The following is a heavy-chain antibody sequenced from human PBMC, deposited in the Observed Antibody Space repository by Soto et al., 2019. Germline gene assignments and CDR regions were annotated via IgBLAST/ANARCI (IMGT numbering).Heavy chain of an antibody. CDR1: GGSISSGGYY. CDR2: IYYSVNT. CDR3: AREMRDSSGMDY. D-gene: IGHD6-25*01. V-gene: IGHV4-31*03. Sequence: SETLSLTCTVSGGSISSGGYYCSWIRQHPGKGLEWIGYIYYSVNTYYNPSLKSRVTISVDTSKNQFSLKLSSMTAADTAVYYCAREMRDSSGMDYLGQGTMVTVPQ. J-gene: IGHJ4*02.